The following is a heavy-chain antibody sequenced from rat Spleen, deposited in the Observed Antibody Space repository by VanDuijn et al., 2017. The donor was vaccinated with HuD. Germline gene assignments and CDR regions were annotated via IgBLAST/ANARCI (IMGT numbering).Heavy chain of an antibody. J-gene: IGHJ4*01. V-gene: IGHV2-1*01. CDR2: IWGDGTT. CDR3: TRSPYNNYVMDA. CDR1: GFSLSGNS. D-gene: IGHD1-10*01. Sequence: QVQLKESGPGLVQPSQTLSLTCTVSGFSLSGNSVHWVRQPPGKGLEWMGGIWGDGTTDYSSALKSRLSISRDTSKNQVFLKLNSLQTDDTAIYYCTRSPYNNYVMDAWGQGASVTVSS.